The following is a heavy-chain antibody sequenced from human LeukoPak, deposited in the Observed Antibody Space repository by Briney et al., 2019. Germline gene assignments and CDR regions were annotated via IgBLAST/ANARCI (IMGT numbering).Heavy chain of an antibody. CDR1: GYTFTSYA. V-gene: IGHV7-4-1*02. CDR3: ARELCVRGSGSYCPFDY. D-gene: IGHD3-10*01. J-gene: IGHJ4*02. Sequence: ASVEVSCKASGYTFTSYAMNWVRQAPGQGLEWMGWINTNTGNPTYGQGFTGRFVFSLDTSVSTAYLQISSLKAEDTAVYYCARELCVRGSGSYCPFDYWGQGTLVTVSS. CDR2: INTNTGNP.